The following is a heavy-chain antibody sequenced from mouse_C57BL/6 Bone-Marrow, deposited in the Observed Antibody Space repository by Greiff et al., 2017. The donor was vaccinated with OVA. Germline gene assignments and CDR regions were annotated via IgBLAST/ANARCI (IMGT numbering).Heavy chain of an antibody. J-gene: IGHJ1*03. CDR3: ARRGGSSLRWYFDV. Sequence: QVQLKQPGAELVKPGASVKLSCKASGYTFTSYWMHWVKQRPGQGLEWIGMIHPNSGSTNYNEKFKSKATLTVDKSSSTAYMQLSSLTSEDSAVYYCARRGGSSLRWYFDVWGTGTTVTVSS. CDR1: GYTFTSYW. D-gene: IGHD1-1*01. V-gene: IGHV1-64*01. CDR2: IHPNSGST.